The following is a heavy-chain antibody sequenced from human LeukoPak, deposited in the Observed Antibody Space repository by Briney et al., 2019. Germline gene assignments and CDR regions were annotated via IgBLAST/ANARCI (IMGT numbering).Heavy chain of an antibody. CDR1: GFTFSSYA. D-gene: IGHD2-8*01. V-gene: IGHV3-23*01. CDR3: TKDTSIGKYCTNGVCSPFDY. Sequence: GGSLTLSCAGSGFTFSSYAMSCVRQAPGQGLEWVSVISDSGDYTSYADSVRGRFTISRDNSRNTLYLQMISLRPEDTPVYYCTKDTSIGKYCTNGVCSPFDYWGQGTLVTVSS. J-gene: IGHJ4*02. CDR2: ISDSGDYT.